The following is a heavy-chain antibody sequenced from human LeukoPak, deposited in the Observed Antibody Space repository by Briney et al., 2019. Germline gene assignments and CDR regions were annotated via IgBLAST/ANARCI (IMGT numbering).Heavy chain of an antibody. CDR1: GFTFSSYS. J-gene: IGHJ4*02. V-gene: IGHV3-48*01. Sequence: PGGSLRLSCAASGFTFSSYSMNWVRQAPGKGLEWVSYISSSSSTIYYADSVKGRFTISRDNAKNSLYLQMNSLRAEDTAVYYRARVLHKRNYDSSVYYGYWGQGTLVTVSS. CDR3: ARVLHKRNYDSSVYYGY. D-gene: IGHD3-22*01. CDR2: ISSSSSTI.